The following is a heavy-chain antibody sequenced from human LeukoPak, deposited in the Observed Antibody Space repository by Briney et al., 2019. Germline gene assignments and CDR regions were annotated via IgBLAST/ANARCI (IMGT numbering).Heavy chain of an antibody. D-gene: IGHD2-15*01. Sequence: SETLSLTCAVYGGSFSGYYWSWIRQPPGKGLEWIGYIYYSGSTNYNPSLKSRVTISVDTSKNQFSLKLTSVTAADTAVYYCARTMEGYCSGGSCYQYSYYMDVWGKGTTVTVSS. V-gene: IGHV4-59*01. CDR1: GGSFSGYY. CDR2: IYYSGST. J-gene: IGHJ6*03. CDR3: ARTMEGYCSGGSCYQYSYYMDV.